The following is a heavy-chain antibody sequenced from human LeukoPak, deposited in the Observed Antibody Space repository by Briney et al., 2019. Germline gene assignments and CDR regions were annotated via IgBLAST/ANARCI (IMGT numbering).Heavy chain of an antibody. J-gene: IGHJ5*02. CDR3: ARDGSGGYYDFWSGYYNWFDP. CDR2: IYYSGST. D-gene: IGHD3-3*01. V-gene: IGHV4-39*07. CDR1: GGSISSSSYY. Sequence: SETLSLTCIVSGGSISSSSYYWGWIRQPPGKGLEWIGSIYYSGSTYYNPSLKSRVTISVDTSKNQFSLKLSSVTAADTAVYYCARDGSGGYYDFWSGYYNWFDPWGQGTLVTVSS.